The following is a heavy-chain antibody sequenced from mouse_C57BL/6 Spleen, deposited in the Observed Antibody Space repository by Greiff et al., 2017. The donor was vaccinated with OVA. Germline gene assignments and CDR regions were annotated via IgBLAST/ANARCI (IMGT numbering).Heavy chain of an antibody. Sequence: EVKLVESGGGLVKPGGSLKLSCAASGFTFSSYAMSWVRQTPEKRLEWVATISDGGSYTYYPDNVKGRFTISRDNAKNNLYLQMSHLKADDTAMYYCARAYGYDYAMDYWGQGTSVTVSS. V-gene: IGHV5-4*03. D-gene: IGHD2-2*01. CDR2: ISDGGSYT. CDR3: ARAYGYDYAMDY. J-gene: IGHJ4*01. CDR1: GFTFSSYA.